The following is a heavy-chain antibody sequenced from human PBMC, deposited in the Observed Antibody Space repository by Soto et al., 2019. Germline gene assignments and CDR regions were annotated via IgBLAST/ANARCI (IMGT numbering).Heavy chain of an antibody. CDR2: MSGSADST. CDR3: ATTRGAMIYAMSIYGIDV. V-gene: IGHV3-23*01. Sequence: EVQLLESGGGFIHPGGSLRLSCAASGFSFSSFAMNWVRQAPGKGLEWVSIMSGSADSTFYADSVEGRFTISRDNSKSRRYLQINGLRAEDTAAHYCATTRGAMIYAMSIYGIDVWRQGPTVTVSS. CDR1: GFSFSSFA. J-gene: IGHJ6*02. D-gene: IGHD2-8*01.